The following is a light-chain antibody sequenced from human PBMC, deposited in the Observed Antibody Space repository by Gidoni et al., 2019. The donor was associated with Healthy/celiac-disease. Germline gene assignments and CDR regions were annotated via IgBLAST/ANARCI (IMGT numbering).Light chain of an antibody. CDR3: RQATQTPT. CDR2: LGS. V-gene: IGKV2-28*01. CDR1: QSLLHSNGYNY. J-gene: IGKJ4*01. Sequence: IVLTQSPLSLPVTPGEPAFISCRSSQSLLHSNGYNYLDWYLQKPGQSPQLLIDLGSNRASGVPDRCSGSGSGTDFTLKSSRVEAEDVGVYYCRQATQTPTFGGGTKVEIK.